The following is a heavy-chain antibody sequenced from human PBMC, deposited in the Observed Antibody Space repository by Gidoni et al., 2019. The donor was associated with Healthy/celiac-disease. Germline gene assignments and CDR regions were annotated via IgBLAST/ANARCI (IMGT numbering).Heavy chain of an antibody. Sequence: EVQLVESGGGLVQPGRSLRLSCAASGFTFADYAMHLVRQPPGKGLEWVSGISWKSGSIGYADSVKGRFTISRDNAKNSLYLQMNSLRAEDTALYYCAKAGLTGDVLDAFDIWGQGTMVTVSS. J-gene: IGHJ3*02. D-gene: IGHD7-27*01. CDR1: GFTFADYA. CDR3: AKAGLTGDVLDAFDI. V-gene: IGHV3-9*01. CDR2: ISWKSGSI.